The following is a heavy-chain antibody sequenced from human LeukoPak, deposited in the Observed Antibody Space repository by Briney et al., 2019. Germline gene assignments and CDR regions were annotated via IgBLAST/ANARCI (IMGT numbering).Heavy chain of an antibody. CDR2: IYPGDSDT. CDR3: ARQAGYSSSSFRFDP. V-gene: IGHV5-51*01. Sequence: GASLQISCKGAGYGFTSYWIGWGRRMPGKGVGWMGSIYPGDSDTRYSPSFQGQVTISADKSISTAYLQWSSLKASDTAMYYCARQAGYSSSSFRFDPWGQGTLVTVSS. J-gene: IGHJ5*02. CDR1: GYGFTSYW. D-gene: IGHD6-13*01.